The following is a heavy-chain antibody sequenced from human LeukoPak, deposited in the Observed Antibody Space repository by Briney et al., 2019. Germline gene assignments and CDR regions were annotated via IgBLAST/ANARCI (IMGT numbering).Heavy chain of an antibody. CDR3: ARYYYDSSGYYAPRYYYMDV. D-gene: IGHD3-22*01. V-gene: IGHV4-39*07. CDR2: IYYSGST. CDR1: GGSISSSSYY. Sequence: SETLSLTCTVSGGSISSSSYYWGWIRQPPGKGLEWIGSIYYSGSTYYNPSLKSRVTISVDTSKNQFSLKLSSVTAADTAVYYCARYYYDSSGYYAPRYYYMDVWGKGTTVTVSS. J-gene: IGHJ6*03.